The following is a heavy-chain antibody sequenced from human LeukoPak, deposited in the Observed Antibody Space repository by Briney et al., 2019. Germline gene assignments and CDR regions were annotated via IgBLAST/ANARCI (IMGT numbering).Heavy chain of an antibody. D-gene: IGHD3-22*01. J-gene: IGHJ4*02. CDR1: GYTFTGYY. V-gene: IGHV1-2*02. Sequence: GASVKVSCKASGYTFTGYYMHWVRQAPGQGLEWMGWINPNSGGTNYAQKFQGRVTMTRDTSISTAYMELSRLRSDDTAVYYCARGGPYYYDSSGYGYSWGQGTLVTVSS. CDR3: ARGGPYYYDSSGYGYS. CDR2: INPNSGGT.